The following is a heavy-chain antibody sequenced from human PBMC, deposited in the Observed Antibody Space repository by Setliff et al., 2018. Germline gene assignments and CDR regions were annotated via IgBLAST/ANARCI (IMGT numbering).Heavy chain of an antibody. D-gene: IGHD6-19*01. V-gene: IGHV1-3*01. CDR1: GYTFTSYA. Sequence: GASVKVSCKASGYTFTSYAMHWVRQAPGQRLEWMGWINAGNGNTKYSQKFQGRVTITRDTSASTAYMELSSLRSEDTAVYYCARLAEQWLVRDAFDIGGQGTMVTVSS. CDR2: INAGNGNT. J-gene: IGHJ3*02. CDR3: ARLAEQWLVRDAFDI.